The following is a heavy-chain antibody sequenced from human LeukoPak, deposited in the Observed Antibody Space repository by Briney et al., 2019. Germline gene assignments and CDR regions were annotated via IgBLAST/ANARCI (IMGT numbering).Heavy chain of an antibody. Sequence: ASVKVSCKASGHTFTAYQIHWVRQAPGQGLEWVGGINPTVDDTHYAQKFRGRVTVTRDASISTAYLELSRLTSDDTAVYYCARVRYYAFDYWGQGTLVTVSS. CDR1: GHTFTAYQ. CDR2: INPTVDDT. D-gene: IGHD3-10*01. CDR3: ARVRYYAFDY. J-gene: IGHJ4*02. V-gene: IGHV1-2*02.